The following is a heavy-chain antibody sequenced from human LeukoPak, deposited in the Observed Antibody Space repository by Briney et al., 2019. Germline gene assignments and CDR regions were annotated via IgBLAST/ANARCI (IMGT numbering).Heavy chain of an antibody. CDR2: INHSGST. D-gene: IGHD2-21*02. Sequence: PSETLSLTCAVYGGSFSGYYWSWIRQPPGKGLEWIGEINHSGSTNYNPPLKSRVTISVDTSKNQFSLKLSSVTAADTAVYYCARGPYCGGDCSNHFDYWGQGTLVTVSS. J-gene: IGHJ4*02. CDR3: ARGPYCGGDCSNHFDY. V-gene: IGHV4-34*01. CDR1: GGSFSGYY.